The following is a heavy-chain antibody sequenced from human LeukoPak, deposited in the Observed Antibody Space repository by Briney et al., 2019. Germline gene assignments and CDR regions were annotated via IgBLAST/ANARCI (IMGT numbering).Heavy chain of an antibody. J-gene: IGHJ3*02. D-gene: IGHD3-22*01. Sequence: GGSLRLSCAASGFTFDDYAMHWVRQAPGKGLEWVSGISWNSGSIGYADSVKGRFTISRDNAKNSLYLQMNSLRAEDTALYYCAKDISVQWLSFLWSGAFGIWGQGTMVTVSS. V-gene: IGHV3-9*01. CDR3: AKDISVQWLSFLWSGAFGI. CDR2: ISWNSGSI. CDR1: GFTFDDYA.